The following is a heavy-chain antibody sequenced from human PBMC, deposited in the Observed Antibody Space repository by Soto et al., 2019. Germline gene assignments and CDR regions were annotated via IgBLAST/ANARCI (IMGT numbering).Heavy chain of an antibody. D-gene: IGHD3-16*02. V-gene: IGHV4-34*01. Sequence: PSETLSLTCAVYGGSFSGYYWSWIRQPPGKGLEWIGEINHSGSTNYNPSLKSRVTISVDTSKNQFSLKLSSVTAADTAVYYCARGKLSDYVWGSYRYHIDYWGQGTVVTVSS. J-gene: IGHJ4*02. CDR2: INHSGST. CDR1: GGSFSGYY. CDR3: ARGKLSDYVWGSYRYHIDY.